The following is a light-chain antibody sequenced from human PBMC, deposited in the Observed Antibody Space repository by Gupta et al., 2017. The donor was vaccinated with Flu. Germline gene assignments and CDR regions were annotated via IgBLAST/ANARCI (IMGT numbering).Light chain of an antibody. J-gene: IGLJ2*01. Sequence: KVNISCSGSTSNIGNNYVSWYQQLPGTAPKLLIYDKNKRPSAIPDRFSGSKSGASATLGITGLQPGDEADYYCATWDDSLSAGVFGGGTKLTVL. V-gene: IGLV1-51*01. CDR2: DKN. CDR1: TSNIGNNY. CDR3: ATWDDSLSAGV.